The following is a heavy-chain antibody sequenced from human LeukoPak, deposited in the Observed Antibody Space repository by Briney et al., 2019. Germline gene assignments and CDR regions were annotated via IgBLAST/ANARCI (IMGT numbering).Heavy chain of an antibody. CDR3: ARDPASWTYYDSSGYYDY. Sequence: ASVKVSCKASGYSFSTYTMNWVRQAPGQRLEWMGWINAGNGNTKYSQKFQGRVTITRDTSASTAYMEMRSLRSEDAAVYYCARDPASWTYYDSSGYYDYWGQGTLVTVSS. J-gene: IGHJ4*02. CDR2: INAGNGNT. V-gene: IGHV1-3*01. D-gene: IGHD3-22*01. CDR1: GYSFSTYT.